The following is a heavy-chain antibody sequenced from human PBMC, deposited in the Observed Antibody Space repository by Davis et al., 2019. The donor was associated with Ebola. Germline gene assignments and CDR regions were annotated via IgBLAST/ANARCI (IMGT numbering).Heavy chain of an antibody. J-gene: IGHJ6*02. CDR3: ARKRDRYYYNGLDV. CDR1: GASITSDY. V-gene: IGHV4-59*01. CDR2: IYDIDTT. Sequence: SETLSLTCTVSGASITSDYFSWIRQPPGKGLEWIGYIYDIDTTNYNPSLKSRVTISVDRSKNQVSLRLTSVTAADSAVYYCARKRDRYYYNGLDVWGQGTTVAVFS.